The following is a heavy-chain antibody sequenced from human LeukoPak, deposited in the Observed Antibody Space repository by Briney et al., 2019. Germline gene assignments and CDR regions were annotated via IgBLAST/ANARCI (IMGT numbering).Heavy chain of an antibody. CDR2: ITSSSNYI. CDR1: GFTFSSFS. CDR3: ARDLRL. V-gene: IGHV3-21*01. Sequence: GGSLRLSCAASGFTFSSFSMNWVRQAPGKGLEWVSSITSSSNYIYYASSVRGRFTISRDNAKNSLYLQMNSLRAEDAAVYYCARDLRLWGQGTLVTVSS. J-gene: IGHJ4*02.